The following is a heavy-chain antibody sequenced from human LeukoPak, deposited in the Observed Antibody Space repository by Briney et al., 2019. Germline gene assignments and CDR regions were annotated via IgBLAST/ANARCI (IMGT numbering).Heavy chain of an antibody. J-gene: IGHJ4*02. D-gene: IGHD6-13*01. V-gene: IGHV4-39*01. CDR1: GGSISSSSYY. Sequence: SETLSLTCTVSGGSISSSSYYWGWIRQPPGKGLEWIGSIYYSGSTYYNPSLKSRVTISVDTSKNRFSLKLSSVTAADTAVYYCARRDLGAAAANYWGQGTLVTVSS. CDR3: ARRDLGAAAANY. CDR2: IYYSGST.